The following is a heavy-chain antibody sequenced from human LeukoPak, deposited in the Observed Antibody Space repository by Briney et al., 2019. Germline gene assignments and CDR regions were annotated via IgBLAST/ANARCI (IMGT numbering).Heavy chain of an antibody. CDR1: GGSISSYY. J-gene: IGHJ5*02. Sequence: SETLSLTCTASGGSISSYYWSWIRQPPGKGLEWIGYIYYSGSTNYNPSLKSRVTISADTSKNQFSLKLSSVTAADTAVYYCAKNGQSGFSFDPWGQGTLVTVSS. CDR2: IYYSGST. CDR3: AKNGQSGFSFDP. V-gene: IGHV4-59*12. D-gene: IGHD1-26*01.